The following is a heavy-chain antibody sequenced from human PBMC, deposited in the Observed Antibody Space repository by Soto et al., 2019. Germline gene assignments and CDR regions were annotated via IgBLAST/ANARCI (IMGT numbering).Heavy chain of an antibody. CDR2: ISGSGGST. CDR3: ENGGAGYN. CDR1: GFTFSSYA. V-gene: IGHV3-23*01. J-gene: IGHJ4*02. D-gene: IGHD3-16*01. Sequence: GGSLRLSCAASGFTFSSYAMSWVRQAPGKGLEWVSAISGSGGSTYYADSVKGRFTISRDNSKTTTYLQMNSLKAEDTAVYYFENGGAGYNWGQGTLVTVSS.